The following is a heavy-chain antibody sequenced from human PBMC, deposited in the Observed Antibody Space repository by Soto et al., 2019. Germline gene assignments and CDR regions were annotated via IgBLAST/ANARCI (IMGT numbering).Heavy chain of an antibody. D-gene: IGHD3-22*01. J-gene: IGHJ2*01. CDR3: AAVHRWLLGDWYFDR. CDR1: GFTFTTSA. Sequence: QMQLVQSGPEVKKPGTSVKVSCKASGFTFTTSAVLWMRQARGQRLEWIGWIVVDSGDTNYAQKFQERVTITRDMSASTVYMELSTLRSEDTAVYYCAAVHRWLLGDWYFDRWGRGTLITVSS. CDR2: IVVDSGDT. V-gene: IGHV1-58*01.